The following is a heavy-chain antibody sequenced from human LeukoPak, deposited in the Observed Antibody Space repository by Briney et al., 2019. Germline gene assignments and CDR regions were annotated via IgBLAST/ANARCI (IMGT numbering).Heavy chain of an antibody. Sequence: ASVNVSYKPSEYTFTRYFMHGVRQAAGQGRECMGWINPNGVVTNYAQKFPGRVTMTRATSISTAYMELSRLRSDDTAVYYCARALSPVEMATRSTALFDYWGQGTLVTVSS. CDR3: ARALSPVEMATRSTALFDY. J-gene: IGHJ4*02. CDR1: EYTFTRYF. V-gene: IGHV1-2*02. CDR2: INPNGVVT. D-gene: IGHD5-24*01.